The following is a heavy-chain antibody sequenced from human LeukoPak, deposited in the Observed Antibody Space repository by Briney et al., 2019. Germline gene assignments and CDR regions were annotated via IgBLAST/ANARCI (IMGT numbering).Heavy chain of an antibody. J-gene: IGHJ6*02. CDR3: AREPVDYGSGKLNYYYGMDV. V-gene: IGHV1-69*04. CDR2: IIPILGIA. Sequence: ASVKVSCKVSGGTFSSYAISWVRQAPGQGLEWMGRIIPILGIANYAQKFQGRVTITADKSTSTAYMELSSLRSEDTAVYYCAREPVDYGSGKLNYYYGMDVWGQGTTVTVSS. D-gene: IGHD3-10*01. CDR1: GGTFSSYA.